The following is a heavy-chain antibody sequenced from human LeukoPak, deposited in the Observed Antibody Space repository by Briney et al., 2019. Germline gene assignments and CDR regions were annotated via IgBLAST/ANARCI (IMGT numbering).Heavy chain of an antibody. CDR3: ATLHSSSGWYGGDY. J-gene: IGHJ4*02. Sequence: PGGSLRLSCAASGFTFSSYSMNWVRQAPGKGLEWVSSISSSSSYIYYADSVKGRFTASRDNAKNSLYLQMNSLRAEDTAVYYCATLHSSSGWYGGDYWGQGTLVTVSS. V-gene: IGHV3-21*01. CDR2: ISSSSSYI. D-gene: IGHD6-19*01. CDR1: GFTFSSYS.